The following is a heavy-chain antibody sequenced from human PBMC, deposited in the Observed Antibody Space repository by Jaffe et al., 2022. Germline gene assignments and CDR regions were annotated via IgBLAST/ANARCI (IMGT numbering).Heavy chain of an antibody. J-gene: IGHJ5*02. V-gene: IGHV4-38-2*01. CDR2: IYHSGST. CDR3: ARSYDIFDP. D-gene: IGHD3-9*01. CDR1: GYSISSGYY. Sequence: QVQLQESGPGLVKPSETLSLTCAVSGYSISSGYYWGWIRQPPGKGLEWIGSIYHSGSTYYNPSLKSRVTISVDTSKNQFSLKLSSVTAADTAVYYCARSYDIFDPWGQGTLVTVSS.